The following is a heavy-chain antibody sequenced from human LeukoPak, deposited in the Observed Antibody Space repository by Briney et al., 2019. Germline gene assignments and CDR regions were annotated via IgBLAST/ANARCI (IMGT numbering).Heavy chain of an antibody. CDR2: INPSGGST. Sequence: ASVKVSCKASGYTFPSHYMHWVRHAPAQGLEGMGIINPSGGSTSYAQWFQGRVTVTRDTSMSTVYLELSSLRAEDTAVYYCARDGSIVGSTFIGYWGQGTLVTVSS. CDR3: ARDGSIVGSTFIGY. V-gene: IGHV1-46*01. J-gene: IGHJ4*02. CDR1: GYTFPSHY. D-gene: IGHD1-26*01.